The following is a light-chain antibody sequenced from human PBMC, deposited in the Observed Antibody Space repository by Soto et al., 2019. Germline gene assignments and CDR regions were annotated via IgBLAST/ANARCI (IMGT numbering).Light chain of an antibody. J-gene: IGLJ1*01. Sequence: QSALTQPPSASGSPGQSVTITCTGTSSDVGYYNYVSWFQQHPGKGPKLIIYEVSKRPSGVPDRFSGSKSGNTASLTVPGLQAEDEADYYCSSHAGYNNFYVFGSGTKVTVL. CDR2: EVS. CDR3: SSHAGYNNFYV. V-gene: IGLV2-8*01. CDR1: SSDVGYYNY.